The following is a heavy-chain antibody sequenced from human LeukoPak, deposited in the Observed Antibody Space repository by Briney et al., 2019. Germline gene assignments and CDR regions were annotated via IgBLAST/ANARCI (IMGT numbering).Heavy chain of an antibody. CDR3: ARGWALGWFDP. CDR1: GGSISSYY. J-gene: IGHJ5*02. Sequence: SETLSLTCTVSGGSISSYYWGWIRQPAGKGLEWIGRIYTSGSTNYNPSLKSRVTMSVDTFKNQFSLKLSSVTAADTAVYYCARGWALGWFDPWGQGTLVTVSS. V-gene: IGHV4-4*07. D-gene: IGHD3-16*01. CDR2: IYTSGST.